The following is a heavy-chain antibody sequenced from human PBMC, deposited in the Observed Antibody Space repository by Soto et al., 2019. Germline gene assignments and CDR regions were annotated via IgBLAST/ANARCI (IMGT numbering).Heavy chain of an antibody. Sequence: PGGSLRLSCAASGFTFSNYAMSWVRQAPGKGLEWVSGIIENGRTTYYADSVKCRFTISRDNSMNTLYLQMNCLRADDTAVYYCVKDYRIAVDDFFVNLGQGTLVAVSS. CDR1: GFTFSNYA. D-gene: IGHD6-19*01. J-gene: IGHJ4*02. CDR3: VKDYRIAVDDFFVN. CDR2: IIENGRTT. V-gene: IGHV3-23*01.